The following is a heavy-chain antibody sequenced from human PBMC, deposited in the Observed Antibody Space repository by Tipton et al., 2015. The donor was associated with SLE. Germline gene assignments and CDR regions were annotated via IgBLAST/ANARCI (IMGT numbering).Heavy chain of an antibody. CDR2: IYTSGST. CDR3: ARGGAAAGREGYYYMDV. J-gene: IGHJ6*03. Sequence: TLSLTCTVSGGSISSGSYYWSWIRQPAGKGLEWIGRIYTSGSTNYNPSLKSRVTISVDTSKNQFSLKLSSVTAADTAVYYCARGGAAAGREGYYYMDVWGKGTTVTVSS. D-gene: IGHD6-13*01. CDR1: GGSISSGSYY. V-gene: IGHV4-61*02.